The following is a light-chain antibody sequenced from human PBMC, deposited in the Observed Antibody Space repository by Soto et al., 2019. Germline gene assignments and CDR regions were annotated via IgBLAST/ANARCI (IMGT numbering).Light chain of an antibody. J-gene: IGLJ1*01. CDR1: SSDVGGYNY. V-gene: IGLV2-11*01. CDR3: CSYAGSYTPVYV. Sequence: QSGLTQPRSVSGSPGQSVTISCTGTSSDVGGYNYVSWYQQHPGKAPKLMIYDVSKRPSGVPDRFSGSKSGNTASLTISGLQAEDEADYYCCSYAGSYTPVYVFGTGNKVTGL. CDR2: DVS.